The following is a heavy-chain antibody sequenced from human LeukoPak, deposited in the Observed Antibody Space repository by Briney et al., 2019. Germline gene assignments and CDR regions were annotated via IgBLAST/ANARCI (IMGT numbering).Heavy chain of an antibody. CDR1: GGSISSHY. Sequence: LETLSLTCTVSGGSISSHYWSWIRQPPGKGLEWIGYIYYSGSTNYNPSLKSRVTISVDTSKNQFSLKLSSVTAADTAVYYCARDAGGPYCSSTSCPNWFDPWGQGTLVTVSS. V-gene: IGHV4-59*11. D-gene: IGHD2-2*01. J-gene: IGHJ5*02. CDR2: IYYSGST. CDR3: ARDAGGPYCSSTSCPNWFDP.